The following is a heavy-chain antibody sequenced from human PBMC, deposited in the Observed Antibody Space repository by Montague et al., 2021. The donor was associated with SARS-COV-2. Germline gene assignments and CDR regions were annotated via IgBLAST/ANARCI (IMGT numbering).Heavy chain of an antibody. Sequence: SETLSLTCTVSGGSISSYYWSWIRQPPGKGLEWIGYIYYSGSTNYNPSLKSRVTIPVDTSKNQFSLKLSSVTAADTAVYYCASLTLGYCSSTSCYSDWFDPWGQGTLVTVSS. CDR2: IYYSGST. CDR1: GGSISSYY. J-gene: IGHJ5*02. D-gene: IGHD2-2*02. V-gene: IGHV4-59*12. CDR3: ASLTLGYCSSTSCYSDWFDP.